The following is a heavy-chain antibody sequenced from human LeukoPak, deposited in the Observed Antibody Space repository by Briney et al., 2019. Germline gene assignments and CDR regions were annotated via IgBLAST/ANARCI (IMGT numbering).Heavy chain of an antibody. D-gene: IGHD6-13*01. J-gene: IGHJ4*02. V-gene: IGHV3-30*18. CDR2: ISYDGSNK. Sequence: PGRSLRLSCAASGFTFSSFGMHWVRQAPGKGLEWVAVISYDGSNKYYADSVKGRFTISRDNSKNTLYLQMNSLRAEDTAVYYCAKESYYSSSWTYFVYGGQGTLVTVSS. CDR3: AKESYYSSSWTYFVY. CDR1: GFTFSSFG.